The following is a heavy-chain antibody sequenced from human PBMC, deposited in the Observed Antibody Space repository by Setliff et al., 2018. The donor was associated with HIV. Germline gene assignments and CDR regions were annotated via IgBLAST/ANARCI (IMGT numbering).Heavy chain of an antibody. CDR1: GYSFTTYT. V-gene: IGHV1-3*01. Sequence: ASVKVSCKASGYSFTTYTIHWVRQAPGQRLEWMGCINAGNGNTEYSQKFQGRVIITRDTSATTAYMELYSLRSEDTAVYYCARGTYCGGDCYSSLLASYYFDYWGQETLVTVSS. D-gene: IGHD2-21*01. CDR3: ARGTYCGGDCYSSLLASYYFDY. CDR2: INAGNGNT. J-gene: IGHJ4*02.